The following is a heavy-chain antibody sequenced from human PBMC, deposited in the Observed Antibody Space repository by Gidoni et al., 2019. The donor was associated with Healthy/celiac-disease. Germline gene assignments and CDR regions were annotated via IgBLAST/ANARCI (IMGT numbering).Heavy chain of an antibody. V-gene: IGHV4-59*01. CDR1: GGSISSYY. CDR2: IYYSGST. Sequence: QVQLQESGPGLVKPSETLSLTCTLSGGSISSYYWSWIRQPPGKGLDWIGYIYYSGSTNYNPALKSRVTISVETSKNQFSLKLSAVTAADTAVYYCARGSYYDILTCYRAFDIWGQGTMVTVSS. D-gene: IGHD3-9*01. CDR3: ARGSYYDILTCYRAFDI. J-gene: IGHJ3*02.